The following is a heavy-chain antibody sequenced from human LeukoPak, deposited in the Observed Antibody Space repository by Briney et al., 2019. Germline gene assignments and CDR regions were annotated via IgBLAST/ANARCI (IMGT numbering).Heavy chain of an antibody. D-gene: IGHD2-21*01. Sequence: VRSLRLSRAASGLTFTNYWTHWVRQAPGKGLWWVSRIHSDGITTVYADSVKGRSTISRDNAKNMLYLQMHSLRVEDTALYCCATGLVSAYEHWGQGTPVTVSS. V-gene: IGHV3-74*01. CDR3: ATGLVSAYEH. CDR2: IHSDGITT. J-gene: IGHJ4*02. CDR1: GLTFTNYW.